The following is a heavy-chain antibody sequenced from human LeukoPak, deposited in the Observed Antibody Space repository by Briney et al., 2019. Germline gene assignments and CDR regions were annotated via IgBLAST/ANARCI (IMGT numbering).Heavy chain of an antibody. CDR1: RGSITSAGYS. CDR3: ARGYCTSTSCSENRYYFDS. CDR2: IYSSGST. J-gene: IGHJ4*02. D-gene: IGHD2-2*01. Sequence: SETLSLTCTVSRGSITSAGYSWGWIRQPAGKGLEGIGRIYSSGSTNSNPSLKRRVTISVDTSKNQFSLKLRSVTAADTAVYFCARGYCTSTSCSENRYYFDSWGQGALVTVSS. V-gene: IGHV4-61*02.